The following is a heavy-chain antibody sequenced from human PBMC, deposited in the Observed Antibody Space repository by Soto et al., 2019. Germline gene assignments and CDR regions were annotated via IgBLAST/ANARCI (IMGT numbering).Heavy chain of an antibody. D-gene: IGHD2-21*02. J-gene: IGHJ4*02. CDR2: LAYDGSQK. CDR3: AIVRVTDSPLDH. V-gene: IGHV3-30*02. Sequence: GGSLRLSCTASGFTFRSSGMHWVRQAPGKGLEWLAFLAYDGSQKFYADSVKGRFSISRDNTKNTLYLHMSSLTAEDTAIYYCAIVRVTDSPLDHWGPGTLVTVSS. CDR1: GFTFRSSG.